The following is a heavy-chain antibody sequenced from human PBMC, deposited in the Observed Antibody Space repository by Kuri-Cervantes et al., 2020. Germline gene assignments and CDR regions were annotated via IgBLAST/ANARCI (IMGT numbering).Heavy chain of an antibody. Sequence: GGSLRLSCAASGFTFSSYAMHWVRQAPGKGLEWVAVISYDGSNKYHADSVKGRFTISRDNSKNTLYLQMNSLRAEDTAVYYCARGRGVGATRAYFDYWGQGTLVTVSS. J-gene: IGHJ4*02. D-gene: IGHD1-26*01. CDR1: GFTFSSYA. CDR3: ARGRGVGATRAYFDY. CDR2: ISYDGSNK. V-gene: IGHV3-30-3*01.